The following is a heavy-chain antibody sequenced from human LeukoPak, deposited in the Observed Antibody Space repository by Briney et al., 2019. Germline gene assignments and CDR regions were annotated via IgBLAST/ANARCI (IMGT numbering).Heavy chain of an antibody. V-gene: IGHV3-49*03. CDR2: IRSKAYGGTT. J-gene: IGHJ4*02. Sequence: GGSLRLSCAASGFTFSDYNMRWIRQAPGKGLEWVGFIRSKAYGGTTEYAASVKGRFTISRDDSKSIAYLQMSSLKTEDTAVYYCTRDQTPYYWGQGTLVTVSS. CDR3: TRDQTPYY. CDR1: GFTFSDYN.